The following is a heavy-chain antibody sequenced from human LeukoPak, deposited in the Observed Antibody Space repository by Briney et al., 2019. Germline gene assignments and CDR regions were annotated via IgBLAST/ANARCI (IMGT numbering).Heavy chain of an antibody. CDR2: INHSGST. Sequence: SETLSLTCAVYGGSFSSYYWSWIRQPPGKGLEWIGEINHSGSTNYNPSLKSRVTISVDTSKNQFSLKLSSVTAADTAVYYCARSARYNWFDPWGQGTLVTVSS. V-gene: IGHV4-34*01. J-gene: IGHJ5*02. CDR1: GGSFSSYY. CDR3: ARSARYNWFDP.